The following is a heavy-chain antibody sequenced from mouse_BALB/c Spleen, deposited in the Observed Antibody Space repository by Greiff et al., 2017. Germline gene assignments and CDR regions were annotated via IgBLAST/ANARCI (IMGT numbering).Heavy chain of an antibody. CDR3: ARGAFYYAMDY. CDR2: IDTSDSYT. V-gene: IGHV1-69*01. CDR1: GYTFTDYW. J-gene: IGHJ4*01. Sequence: QVQLQQPGAELVMPGASVKMSCKASGYTFTDYWMHWVKQRPGQGLEWIGAIDTSDSYTSYNQKFKGKATLTVDESSSTAYMRLSSLTSEDSAVYYCARGAFYYAMDYWGQGTSVTVSS.